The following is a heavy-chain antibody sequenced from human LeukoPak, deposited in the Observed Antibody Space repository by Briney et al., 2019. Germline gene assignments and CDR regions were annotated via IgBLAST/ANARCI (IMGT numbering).Heavy chain of an antibody. D-gene: IGHD3-22*01. CDR1: GGTFISYA. CDR2: IIPIFGIA. Sequence: VKVSCKASGGTFISYAISWVRQAPGQGLEWMGGIIPIFGIANYAQKFQGRVTITADKSTSTAYMELSSLRSEDTAVYYCARVKTGNYYDSSGYYYWGQGTLVTVSS. J-gene: IGHJ4*02. V-gene: IGHV1-69*17. CDR3: ARVKTGNYYDSSGYYY.